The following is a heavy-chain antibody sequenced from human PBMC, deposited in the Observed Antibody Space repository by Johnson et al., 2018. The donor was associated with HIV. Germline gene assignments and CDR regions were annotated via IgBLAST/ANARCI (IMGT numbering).Heavy chain of an antibody. Sequence: QVQLVESGGGVVQPGRSLRVSCAASGFTFSSYGMHWVRQAPGQGLEWVALISFDGSNKYYADSVKGRFTISRDNSNNTLYLQMNSLRAEDTAIYYCAKGLWGGSYPHDAYDIWGQGTMVTVSS. V-gene: IGHV3-30*18. D-gene: IGHD1-26*01. CDR1: GFTFSSYG. CDR2: ISFDGSNK. J-gene: IGHJ3*02. CDR3: AKGLWGGSYPHDAYDI.